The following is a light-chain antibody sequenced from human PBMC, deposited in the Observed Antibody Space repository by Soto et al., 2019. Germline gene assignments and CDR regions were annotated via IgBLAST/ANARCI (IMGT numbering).Light chain of an antibody. CDR3: QQYSSNLYT. CDR2: DAS. V-gene: IGKV1-5*01. J-gene: IGKJ2*01. Sequence: EIQMTQSPSTLSASVGDRVTITCRASQSISTHLAWYQQKPGKAPEVLIYDASTLESGVPSRFSGSGSGTTFTLTISSLQPDDFATYYCQQYSSNLYTFGQGTKLEIK. CDR1: QSISTH.